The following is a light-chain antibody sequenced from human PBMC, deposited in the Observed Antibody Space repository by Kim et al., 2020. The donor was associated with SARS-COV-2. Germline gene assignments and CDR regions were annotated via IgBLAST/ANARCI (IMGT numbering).Light chain of an antibody. CDR2: LGS. J-gene: IGKJ4*01. CDR3: MQXLQTPLT. CDR1: QSLLHSNGYNY. V-gene: IGKV2-28*01. Sequence: DIVMTQSPLSLPVTPGEXASISCRSSQSLLHSNGYNYLDWYLQKPGQSPQLLIYLGSNRASGVPDRFSGSGSGTDFTLKISRVEAXXVVVYFCMQXLQTPLTFGGGTKVDXK.